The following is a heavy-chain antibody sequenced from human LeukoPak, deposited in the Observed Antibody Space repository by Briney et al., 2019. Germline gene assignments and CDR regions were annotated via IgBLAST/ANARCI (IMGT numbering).Heavy chain of an antibody. V-gene: IGHV3-30*18. CDR1: GFTFSSYG. CDR2: ISYDGSNK. J-gene: IGHJ4*02. CDR3: AKDYEEDIVVVVAASSPDY. Sequence: PGGSLRLSCAASGFTFSSYGMHWVRQAPGKGLEWVAVISYDGSNKYYADSVKGRFTTSRDNSKNTLYLQMNSLRAEDTAVYYCAKDYEEDIVVVVAASSPDYWGQGTLVTVSS. D-gene: IGHD2-15*01.